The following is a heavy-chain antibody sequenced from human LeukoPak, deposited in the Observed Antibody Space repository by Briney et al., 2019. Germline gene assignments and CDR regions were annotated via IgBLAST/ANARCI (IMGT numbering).Heavy chain of an antibody. CDR3: ARVKSVPAAIQYNWFDP. CDR2: IYTSGST. D-gene: IGHD2-2*01. Sequence: SETLSLTCTVSGGSISSYYWSWIRQPAGKGLEWIGRIYTSGSTNYNPSLKSRVTISVDTSKNQFSLKLSSVTAADTAVYYCARVKSVPAAIQYNWFDPWGQGTLVTVSS. V-gene: IGHV4-4*07. CDR1: GGSISSYY. J-gene: IGHJ5*02.